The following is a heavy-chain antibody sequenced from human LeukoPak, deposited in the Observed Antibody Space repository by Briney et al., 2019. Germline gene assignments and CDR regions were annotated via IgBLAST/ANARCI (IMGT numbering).Heavy chain of an antibody. J-gene: IGHJ4*02. D-gene: IGHD1-7*01. CDR1: GDSISSGDYY. CDR2: ISSSGST. CDR3: ARVSLELRAVDY. V-gene: IGHV4-61*02. Sequence: SQTLSLTCTVSGDSISSGDYYWSWIRQPAGKGLEWIGRISSSGSTNYDPSLKSRVTISVDTSKNQFSLKLSSVTAADTAVYYCARVSLELRAVDYWGQGTLVTVSS.